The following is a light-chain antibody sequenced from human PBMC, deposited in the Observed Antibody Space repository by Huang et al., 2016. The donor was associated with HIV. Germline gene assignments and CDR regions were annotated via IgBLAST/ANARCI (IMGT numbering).Light chain of an antibody. J-gene: IGKJ3*01. V-gene: IGKV1-39*01. CDR3: QHSFRPLFT. Sequence: DIQMTQSPSSLSASVGDSVTITCRASQRINTYVNWYQQKPGKAPKLLIHAASNLQSGVPSRFSGSGSWTDFTLTISSLQPEEFATYYCQHSFRPLFTFGPGTKVDIK. CDR1: QRINTY. CDR2: AAS.